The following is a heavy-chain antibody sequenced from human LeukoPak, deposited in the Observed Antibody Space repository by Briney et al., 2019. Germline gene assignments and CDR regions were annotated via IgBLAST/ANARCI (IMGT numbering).Heavy chain of an antibody. V-gene: IGHV5-51*01. CDR3: ARLGITMVRGVIIPGLFDY. CDR2: IFPGDSDT. D-gene: IGHD3-10*01. CDR1: GYSFTSYW. Sequence: AESLKISCEGSGYSFTSYWIGGVRQMPEKGLGWMGIIFPGDSDTRYTPSFQGKVTIAADKSISTAYLQWSSLKASDTAMYYCARLGITMVRGVIIPGLFDYWGQGTLVTVSS. J-gene: IGHJ4*02.